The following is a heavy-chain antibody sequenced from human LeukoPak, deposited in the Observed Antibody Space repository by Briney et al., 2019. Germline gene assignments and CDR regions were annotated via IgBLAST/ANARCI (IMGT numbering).Heavy chain of an antibody. J-gene: IGHJ2*01. D-gene: IGHD1-26*01. CDR3: ARPSGSEPSEWYFDL. V-gene: IGHV4-59*01. CDR1: GGSISSYY. CDR2: IYYSGST. Sequence: SETLSLTCTVSGGSISSYYWSWIRQPPGKGLEWIGYIYYSGSTNYNPSLKSRVTISVDTSKSQFSLKLSSVTAADTAVYYCARPSGSEPSEWYFDLWGRGTLVTVSS.